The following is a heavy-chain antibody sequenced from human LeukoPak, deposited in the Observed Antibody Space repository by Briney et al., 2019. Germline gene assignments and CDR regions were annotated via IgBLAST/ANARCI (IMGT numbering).Heavy chain of an antibody. Sequence: GPTHVTLTQTLSLSCTFSGVSLSTSGGAVCCIPQPPVKALEWLALIYWDDDQRYSPSLKTRLTITKDTSKNQVVLTMTNMDPVDTATYYCAHRPRQGVTHFDYWGQGTLVTVSS. CDR2: IYWDDDQ. V-gene: IGHV2-5*02. J-gene: IGHJ4*02. CDR1: GVSLSTSGGA. D-gene: IGHD4-23*01. CDR3: AHRPRQGVTHFDY.